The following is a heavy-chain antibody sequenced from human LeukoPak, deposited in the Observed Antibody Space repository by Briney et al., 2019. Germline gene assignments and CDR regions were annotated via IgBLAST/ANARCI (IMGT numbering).Heavy chain of an antibody. CDR1: GYIFTSNS. CDR2: ISTFNGYT. D-gene: IGHD3-16*01. Sequence: ASVRVSCKPSGYIFTSNSITWVRQAPGQQLERMGWISTFNGYTKYAQNPQGRITMTRDTSTRTVYLEMRNLRSDDTAVYFCARGEFYYDLWGQGTLVTVSS. J-gene: IGHJ4*02. CDR3: ARGEFYYDL. V-gene: IGHV1-18*04.